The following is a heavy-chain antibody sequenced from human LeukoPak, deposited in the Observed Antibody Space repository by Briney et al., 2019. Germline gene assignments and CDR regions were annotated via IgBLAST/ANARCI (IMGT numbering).Heavy chain of an antibody. CDR2: LIPIFGTP. CDR3: ASAKYYDILTGYPKPYYYYGMDV. CDR1: GGTFSSYA. D-gene: IGHD3-9*01. Sequence: ASVKVSCKASGGTFSSYAISWVRQAPGQGLEWMGGLIPIFGTPNYAQKFQGRVTITADESTSTAYMELSSLRSEDTAVYYCASAKYYDILTGYPKPYYYYGMDVWGQGTTVTVSS. J-gene: IGHJ6*02. V-gene: IGHV1-69*13.